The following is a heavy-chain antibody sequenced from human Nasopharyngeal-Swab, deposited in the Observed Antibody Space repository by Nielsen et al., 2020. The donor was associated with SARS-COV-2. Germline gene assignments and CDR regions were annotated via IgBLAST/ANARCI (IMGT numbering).Heavy chain of an antibody. CDR1: GGSFSGYY. D-gene: IGHD3-22*01. J-gene: IGHJ1*01. CDR3: ARGTYYYDSSGYDHAEYFQH. V-gene: IGHV4-34*01. Sequence: SETLFLTCAVYGGSFSGYYWSWIRQPPGKGLEWIGEINHSGSTNYNPSLKSRVTISVDTSKNQFSLKLSSVTAADTAVYYCARGTYYYDSSGYDHAEYFQHWGQGTLVTVSS. CDR2: INHSGST.